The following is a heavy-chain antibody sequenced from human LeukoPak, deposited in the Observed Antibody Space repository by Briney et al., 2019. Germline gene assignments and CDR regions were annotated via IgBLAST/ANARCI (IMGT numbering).Heavy chain of an antibody. J-gene: IGHJ4*02. D-gene: IGHD5-18*01. Sequence: PSETLSLTCTVSGGSISSYYWSWIRQPPGKGLEWIGYIYYSGSTNYNPSLKSRVTISVDTSKNQFSLKLSSVTAADTAVYYCARVDTAMVSCFDYWGQGTLVTVFS. CDR3: ARVDTAMVSCFDY. CDR2: IYYSGST. V-gene: IGHV4-59*01. CDR1: GGSISSYY.